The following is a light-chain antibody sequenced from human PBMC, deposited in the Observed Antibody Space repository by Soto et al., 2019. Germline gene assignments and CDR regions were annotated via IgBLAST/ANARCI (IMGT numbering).Light chain of an antibody. J-gene: IGKJ4*01. CDR2: GAS. Sequence: EIVLTQSPGTLSLSPGERATLSCRASQTVGNNYFAWYQQKPGQTPRLLIHGASNRATGIPDRISGSGSGTDSTLFISRLEPEDFALYCCQQYASSPLTFGGGTKVEIK. V-gene: IGKV3-20*01. CDR3: QQYASSPLT. CDR1: QTVGNNY.